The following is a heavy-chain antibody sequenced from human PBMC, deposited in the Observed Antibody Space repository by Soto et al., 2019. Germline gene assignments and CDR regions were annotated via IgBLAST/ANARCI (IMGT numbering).Heavy chain of an antibody. CDR3: ARVTALAGPLAY. CDR2: IYYSGST. Sequence: PSETLSLTCTVSGGSISSGGYYWSWIRQHPGKGLEWIGYIYYSGSTYYNPSLKSRVTISVDTSKNQFSLKLSSVTAADTAVYYFARVTALAGPLAYCGQGSLVPGSS. J-gene: IGHJ1*01. CDR1: GGSISSGGYY. D-gene: IGHD6-13*01. V-gene: IGHV4-31*03.